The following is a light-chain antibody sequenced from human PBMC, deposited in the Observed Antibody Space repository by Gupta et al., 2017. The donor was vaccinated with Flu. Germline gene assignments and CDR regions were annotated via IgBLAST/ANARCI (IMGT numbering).Light chain of an antibody. Sequence: QSALTQPPSVSGSPGQSHTVSCTRTSSDIGSYNLVSWYQQHPGKAPKLMIYDVTKRPSGASNRFSGSKSGNTASLTISGLQGDDEADYYCCSYAGSTTHVVFGGGTKLTVL. CDR3: CSYAGSTTHVV. V-gene: IGLV2-23*02. CDR2: DVT. CDR1: SSDIGSYNL. J-gene: IGLJ2*01.